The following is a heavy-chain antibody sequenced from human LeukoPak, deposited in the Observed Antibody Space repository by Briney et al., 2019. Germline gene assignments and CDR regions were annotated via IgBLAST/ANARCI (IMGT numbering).Heavy chain of an antibody. CDR3: ATPLDYYDSSGYHQGGD. CDR1: GFTFSSYW. D-gene: IGHD3-22*01. CDR2: IKQDGSKK. J-gene: IGHJ1*01. V-gene: IGHV3-7*03. Sequence: GGSLRLSCAASGFTFSSYWMSWVRQAPGKGLEWVANIKQDGSKKNYVDSVKGRFTISRDNAKNSLYLQMNSLRAEDTAVYYCATPLDYYDSSGYHQGGDWGQGPWSPSPQ.